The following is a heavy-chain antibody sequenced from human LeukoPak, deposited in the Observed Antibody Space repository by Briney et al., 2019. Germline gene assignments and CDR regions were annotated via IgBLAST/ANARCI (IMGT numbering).Heavy chain of an antibody. CDR2: IIPIFGTA. CDR3: ARAVGGAAAGVGGY. J-gene: IGHJ4*02. Sequence: ASVKVSCKASGGTFSSYAISWVRQAPGQGLEWMGGIIPIFGTANYAQKSQGRVTITADESTSTAYMELSSLRSEDTAVYYCARAVGGAAAGVGGYWGQGTLVTVSS. D-gene: IGHD6-13*01. CDR1: GGTFSSYA. V-gene: IGHV1-69*13.